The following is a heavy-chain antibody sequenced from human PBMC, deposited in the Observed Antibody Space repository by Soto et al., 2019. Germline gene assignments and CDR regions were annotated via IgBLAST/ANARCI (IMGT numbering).Heavy chain of an antibody. CDR2: IRSKGYGGTT. Sequence: GGSLRLSCTASGFTFGDYAMSWFRQAPGKGLEWVGFIRSKGYGGTTEYAASVKGRFTVSRDDSKSIAYLQMDSLKTEDTAVYYCAKAYGDYRAHFQHWGQGTLVTVSS. CDR1: GFTFGDYA. J-gene: IGHJ1*01. V-gene: IGHV3-49*03. CDR3: AKAYGDYRAHFQH. D-gene: IGHD4-17*01.